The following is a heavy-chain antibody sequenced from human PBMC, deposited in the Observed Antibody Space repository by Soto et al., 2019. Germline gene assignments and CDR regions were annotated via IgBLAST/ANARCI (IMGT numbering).Heavy chain of an antibody. CDR1: GGTFSSYA. V-gene: IGHV1-69*13. CDR2: IIPIFGTA. CDR3: ARAINSRFGEFLN. D-gene: IGHD3-10*01. Sequence: SVKVSCKASGGTFSSYAISWVRQAPGQGLEWMGGIIPIFGTANYAQKFQGRVTITADESTSTAYMELNSLRSEDTAVYYCARAINSRFGEFLNWGQGTLVTVSS. J-gene: IGHJ4*02.